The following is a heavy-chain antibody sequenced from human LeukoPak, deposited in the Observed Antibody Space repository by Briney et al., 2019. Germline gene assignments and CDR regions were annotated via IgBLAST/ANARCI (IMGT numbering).Heavy chain of an antibody. Sequence: PGGSLRLSCAASGFTFSSYAMHWLRQAPGKGLEWVAVISYDGSNKYYADSVKGRFTISRDNSKNTLYLQMNSLRAEDTAVYYCARGDTFLVPADIRGAFDIWGQGTMVTVSS. D-gene: IGHD2-2*02. CDR3: ARGDTFLVPADIRGAFDI. V-gene: IGHV3-30*01. J-gene: IGHJ3*02. CDR2: ISYDGSNK. CDR1: GFTFSSYA.